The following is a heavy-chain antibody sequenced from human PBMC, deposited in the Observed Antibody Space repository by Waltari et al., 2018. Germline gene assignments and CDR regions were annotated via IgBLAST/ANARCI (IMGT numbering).Heavy chain of an antibody. CDR3: ARDNTVTPYYYYYGMDV. D-gene: IGHD4-17*01. V-gene: IGHV1-69*04. CDR2: IIPILGIA. J-gene: IGHJ6*02. CDR1: GGTFSSYA. Sequence: QVQLVQSGAEVKKPGSSVKVSCKASGGTFSSYAISWVRQAPGQGLEWMGRIIPILGIANYAQKCQGRVTSTADKSTSTAYMELSSLRSEDTAVYYCARDNTVTPYYYYYGMDVWGQGTTVTVSS.